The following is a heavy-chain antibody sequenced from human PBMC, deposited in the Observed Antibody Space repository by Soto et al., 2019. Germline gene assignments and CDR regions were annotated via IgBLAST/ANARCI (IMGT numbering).Heavy chain of an antibody. D-gene: IGHD3-22*01. Sequence: QVQLVESGGGVVQPGRSLRLSCAASGFTFSSYGMHWVRQAPGKGLEWVAVISYDGSNKYYADSVKGRFTISRDNSKNTXXLQMNSLRAEDTAVYYCAKDGTYYYDSSGYWVSDYWGQGTLVTVSS. CDR2: ISYDGSNK. J-gene: IGHJ4*02. V-gene: IGHV3-30*18. CDR3: AKDGTYYYDSSGYWVSDY. CDR1: GFTFSSYG.